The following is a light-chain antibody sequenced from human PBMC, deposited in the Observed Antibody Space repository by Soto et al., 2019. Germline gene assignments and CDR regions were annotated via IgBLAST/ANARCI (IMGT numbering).Light chain of an antibody. J-gene: IGLJ2*01. CDR2: EGS. CDR3: CSYAGSSTPV. CDR1: SSDVGSYNL. Sequence: QSALTQPASVSGSPGQSITISCTGTSSDVGSYNLVSWYQQHPGEAPKLMIYEGSKRPSGVSNRFSGSKSGNTASLTISGLQAEDEADYYCCSYAGSSTPVFGGGTQLTVL. V-gene: IGLV2-23*01.